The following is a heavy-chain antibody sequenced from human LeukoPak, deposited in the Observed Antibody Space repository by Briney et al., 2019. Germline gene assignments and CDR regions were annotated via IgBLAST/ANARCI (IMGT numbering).Heavy chain of an antibody. V-gene: IGHV1-2*02. D-gene: IGHD2-15*01. CDR3: ARGYCSGGSCYKYGMDV. CDR2: INPNSGGT. J-gene: IGHJ6*02. CDR1: GYTFTGYY. Sequence: ASVKVSCKASGYTFTGYYMHWVRQAPGQGLEWMGWINPNSGGTNYAQKFQGRVTMTRDTSIITAYMELSRLRSDDTAVYYCARGYCSGGSCYKYGMDVWGQGTTVTVSS.